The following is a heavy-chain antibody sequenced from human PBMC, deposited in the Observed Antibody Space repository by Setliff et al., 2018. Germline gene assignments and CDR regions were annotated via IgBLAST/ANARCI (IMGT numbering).Heavy chain of an antibody. CDR3: ARGYCSGGSCADFDY. V-gene: IGHV7-4-1*02. CDR1: GYAFTTYA. J-gene: IGHJ4*02. D-gene: IGHD2-15*01. Sequence: ASVKVSCKASGYAFTTYAITWMRQAPGQGLEYMGWINTNTGSPSYAQGFTGRFVFYLDTAVSTAYLQISSLKAEDNALYYCARGYCSGGSCADFDYWGQGTLVTVSS. CDR2: INTNTGSP.